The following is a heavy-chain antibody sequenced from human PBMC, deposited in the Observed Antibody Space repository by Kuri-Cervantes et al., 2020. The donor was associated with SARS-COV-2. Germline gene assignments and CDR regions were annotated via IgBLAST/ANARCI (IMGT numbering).Heavy chain of an antibody. CDR2: INPNSGGT. CDR3: ARPPADYYYMDV. J-gene: IGHJ6*03. V-gene: IGHV1-2*02. CDR1: GYTFTGYY. Sequence: ASVKVSCKASGYTFTGYYMHWVRQAPGQGLEWMGWINPNSGGTNYAQKFQGRVTMTRDTSISTAYMELSRLRSDDTAVYYCARPPADYYYMDVWGKGTTVTDSS.